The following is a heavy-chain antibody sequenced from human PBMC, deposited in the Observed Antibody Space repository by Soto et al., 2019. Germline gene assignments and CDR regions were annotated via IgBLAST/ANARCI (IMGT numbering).Heavy chain of an antibody. Sequence: SETLSLTCAVSGGSISSGGYSWSWIRQPPGKGLEWIGYIYHSGSTYYNPSLKSRVTISVDRSKNQFSLKLSSVTAADTAVYYCARASHPPSSTSFVVFLPRGQGTLVTVSS. V-gene: IGHV4-30-2*01. CDR3: ARASHPPSSTSFVVFLP. J-gene: IGHJ5*02. D-gene: IGHD2-2*01. CDR2: IYHSGST. CDR1: GGSISSGGYS.